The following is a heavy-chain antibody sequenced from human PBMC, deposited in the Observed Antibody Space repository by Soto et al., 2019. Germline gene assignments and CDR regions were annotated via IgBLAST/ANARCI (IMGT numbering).Heavy chain of an antibody. CDR2: ISGSGGST. J-gene: IGHJ6*03. CDR1: GFTFSSYA. CDR3: AKTAPEPEGYYYYYCYMDV. D-gene: IGHD5-18*01. V-gene: IGHV3-23*01. Sequence: EVQLLESGGGLVQPGGSLRLSCAASGFTFSSYAMSWVRQAPGKGLEWVSAISGSGGSTYYADSVKGRFTISRDNSKNTLYLQMNSLRAEDTAVYYCAKTAPEPEGYYYYYCYMDVWGKGTTVTVSS.